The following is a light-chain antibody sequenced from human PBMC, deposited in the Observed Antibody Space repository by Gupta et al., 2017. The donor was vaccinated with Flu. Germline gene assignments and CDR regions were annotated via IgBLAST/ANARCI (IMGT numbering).Light chain of an antibody. J-gene: IGKJ5*01. CDR3: HQRGGWRKIT. V-gene: IGKV3-11*01. CDR1: QSVRSY. Sequence: ATLSVSPGERATLSWRGSQSVRSYLAWYQQKPGQAPRLRIYEASNRATGIPARFSGSGSGTDCTLTISRLEAEALSLYDCHQRGGWRKITFGRGTRLEIK. CDR2: EAS.